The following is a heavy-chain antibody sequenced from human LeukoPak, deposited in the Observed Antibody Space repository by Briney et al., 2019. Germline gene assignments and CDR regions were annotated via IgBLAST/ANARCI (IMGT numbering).Heavy chain of an antibody. CDR2: ISGSGGSA. CDR3: AKDDLYGASWFDP. CDR1: GFTFSSYA. J-gene: IGHJ5*02. D-gene: IGHD4-17*01. Sequence: PGGSLRLSCAASGFTFSSYAMSWVRQAPGKGLEWFSAISGSGGSAYYADSVKGRFTIPRDNSKNTLYLQMNSLRAEDTAVYYCAKDDLYGASWFDPWGQGTLVTVSS. V-gene: IGHV3-23*01.